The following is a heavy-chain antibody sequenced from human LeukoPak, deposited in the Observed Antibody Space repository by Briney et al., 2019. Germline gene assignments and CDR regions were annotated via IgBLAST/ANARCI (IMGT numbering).Heavy chain of an antibody. Sequence: PGGSLRLSCAASGFTFSSYGMHWVRQAPGKGLEWVAFIRYDGSNKYYADSVEGRFTVSRDNAKNSLYLQMNSLRAEDTAVYYCAREGATYYYDSSGYYGYWGQGTLVTVSS. CDR1: GFTFSSYG. V-gene: IGHV3-30*02. J-gene: IGHJ4*02. CDR2: IRYDGSNK. D-gene: IGHD3-22*01. CDR3: AREGATYYYDSSGYYGY.